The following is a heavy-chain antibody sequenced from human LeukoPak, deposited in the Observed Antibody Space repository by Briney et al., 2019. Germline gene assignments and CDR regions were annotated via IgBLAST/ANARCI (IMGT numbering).Heavy chain of an antibody. V-gene: IGHV4-59*01. Sequence: PSETLSLTCTVSGDSISTYYWSWIRQPPGKGLEWLGYIYYSGSTKYNPSLKSRVTISVDTSKNQFSLKLRSVTAADTAVYYCARGVYIAAAQYGYWGQGTLVTVSS. D-gene: IGHD6-13*01. CDR2: IYYSGST. CDR3: ARGVYIAAAQYGY. CDR1: GDSISTYY. J-gene: IGHJ4*02.